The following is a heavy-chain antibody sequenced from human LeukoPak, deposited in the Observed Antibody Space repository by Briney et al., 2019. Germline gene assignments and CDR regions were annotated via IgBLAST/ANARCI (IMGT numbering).Heavy chain of an antibody. CDR2: IGTAGDT. D-gene: IGHD6-19*01. J-gene: IGHJ4*02. CDR1: GFTFSSYD. Sequence: LSGGSLRLSCAASGFTFSSYDMHWVRQATGKGLEWVSAIGTAGDTSYPGSVKGRFTISRENAKNSLYLQMNSLRAGDTAVYYCAGGCYSGWLDYWGQGTLVTVSS. CDR3: AGGCYSGWLDY. V-gene: IGHV3-13*04.